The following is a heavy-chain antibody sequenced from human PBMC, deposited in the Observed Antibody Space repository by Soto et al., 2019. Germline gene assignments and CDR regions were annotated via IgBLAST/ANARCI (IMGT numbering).Heavy chain of an antibody. CDR2: IYYSGST. Sequence: SETLSLTCTVSGGSISSSSYYWGWIRQPPGKGLEWIGSIYYSGSTYYNPSLKSRVTISVATSKNQFSLKLSSVTAADTAVYYCATQVSDFWSGYYTPDAFDIWGQGTMVTVSS. V-gene: IGHV4-39*01. CDR3: ATQVSDFWSGYYTPDAFDI. J-gene: IGHJ3*02. D-gene: IGHD3-3*01. CDR1: GGSISSSSYY.